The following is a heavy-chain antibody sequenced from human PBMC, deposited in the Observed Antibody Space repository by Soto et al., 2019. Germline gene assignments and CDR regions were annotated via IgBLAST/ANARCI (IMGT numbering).Heavy chain of an antibody. CDR3: ARHPGGTAICGAFDI. CDR1: GGSIGSSSYH. V-gene: IGHV4-39*01. Sequence: QLQLQESGPGLVKPSETLSLTCIVSGGSIGSSSYHWGWIRQSPGMGLEWIASLFHSGSTYYNPSLKSRVIISVHTSRNPFSLKLNSVTAADTAVYYCARHPGGTAICGAFDIWGQGTMVTVSS. CDR2: LFHSGST. J-gene: IGHJ3*02. D-gene: IGHD2-8*02.